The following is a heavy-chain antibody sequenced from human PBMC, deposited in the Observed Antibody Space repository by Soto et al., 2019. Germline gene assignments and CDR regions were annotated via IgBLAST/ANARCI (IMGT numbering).Heavy chain of an antibody. CDR3: AKATLYYDSGSSYAFDV. V-gene: IGHV3-30*18. Sequence: GGSLRLSCAASGFSFVIYDIHWVGQAPGKGLEWVSLISYDGSTKHYADSVEGRFTISRDNSKKMLYLQMDSLRTEDTAVYYCAKATLYYDSGSSYAFDVWGQGTMVTVSS. CDR2: ISYDGSTK. D-gene: IGHD3-10*01. CDR1: GFSFVIYD. J-gene: IGHJ3*01.